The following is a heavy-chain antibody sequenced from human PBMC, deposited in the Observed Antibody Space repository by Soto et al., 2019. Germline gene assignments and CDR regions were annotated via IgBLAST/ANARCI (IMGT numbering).Heavy chain of an antibody. D-gene: IGHD6-19*01. J-gene: IGHJ4*02. V-gene: IGHV1-18*04. CDR3: GRESSGSGWSFDF. CDR2: INTYNQNT. CDR1: GYTFTNYP. Sequence: QVQLVQSGAEVKKPAASVKVSCKASGYTFTNYPITWVRQAPGQGLEWMGWINTYNQNTIYAQKCQGRVTMTKDTYASTSSLELGSLRSDDTAVYYCGRESSGSGWSFDFWGQGSLVTVSS.